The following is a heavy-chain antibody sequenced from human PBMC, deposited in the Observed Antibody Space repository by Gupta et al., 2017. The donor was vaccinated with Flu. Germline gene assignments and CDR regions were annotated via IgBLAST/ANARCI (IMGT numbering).Heavy chain of an antibody. V-gene: IGHV2-5*02. D-gene: IGHD2-15*01. CDR1: GFSLSTSGVG. CDR2: MYWDDDK. Sequence: QITLKESGPTLVKPTQTLTLTCTFSGFSLSTSGVGVGWIRQPPGTALEWLGRMYWDDDKRYRPSLKSRRTITKDTSKNQVVLTMTNMDPVDTATYYGAHSPEIYGSGGSWRGGLDVGGQGTTVTVSS. CDR3: AHSPEIYGSGGSWRGGLDV. J-gene: IGHJ6*02.